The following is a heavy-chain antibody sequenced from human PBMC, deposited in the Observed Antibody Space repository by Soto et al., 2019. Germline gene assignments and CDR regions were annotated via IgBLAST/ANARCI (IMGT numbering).Heavy chain of an antibody. CDR2: MNPNSGNT. J-gene: IGHJ6*03. CDR3: ARGPGIVVVPAAMLYYYYMDV. D-gene: IGHD2-2*01. V-gene: IGHV1-8*01. CDR1: GYTFTSYD. Sequence: QVQLVQSGAEVKKPGASVKVSCKASGYTFTSYDINWVRQATGQGLEWMGWMNPNSGNTGYAQKFQSRVTMTRNTSISTAYMELSSLRSEDTAVYYCARGPGIVVVPAAMLYYYYMDVWGKGTTVTVSS.